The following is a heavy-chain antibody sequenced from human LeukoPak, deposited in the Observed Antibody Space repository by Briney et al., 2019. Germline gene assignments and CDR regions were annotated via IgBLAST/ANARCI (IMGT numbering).Heavy chain of an antibody. V-gene: IGHV3-30*12. D-gene: IGHD2-21*01. CDR3: AREQYSYGMDV. Sequence: PGGSLRLSCAASGFTFSTYGMHWVRQAPGKGLDWVAFIPHDGSNKYYADSVKGRFTISRDNSKNTLSLQMNSLRAEDTAVYYCAREQYSYGMDVWGQGTTVTVSS. CDR2: IPHDGSNK. CDR1: GFTFSTYG. J-gene: IGHJ6*02.